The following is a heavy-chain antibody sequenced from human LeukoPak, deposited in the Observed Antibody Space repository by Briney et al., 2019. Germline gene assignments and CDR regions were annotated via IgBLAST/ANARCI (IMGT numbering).Heavy chain of an antibody. V-gene: IGHV3-30*02. D-gene: IGHD4-23*01. CDR2: IPYDGSNT. CDR1: GFTFSSYG. Sequence: GGSLRLSCAASGFTFSSYGMPWVRQAPGKGLEWVAAIPYDGSNTYYADSVKGRFTISRDNSKNTLYLQMNSLRAEDTAVYYCAKNTKPTLVTPDFWGQGTLVTVSS. J-gene: IGHJ4*02. CDR3: AKNTKPTLVTPDF.